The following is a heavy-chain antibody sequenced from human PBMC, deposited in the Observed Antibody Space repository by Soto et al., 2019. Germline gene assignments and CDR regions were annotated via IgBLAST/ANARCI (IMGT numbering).Heavy chain of an antibody. CDR1: GGTFSTYT. CDR3: ARRYCISTSCHYYGMDV. CDR2: IIPIFRTA. Sequence: QVQLVQSGAEVKKPGSSVKVSCKASGGTFSTYTVSWVRQAPGQGLEWMGRIIPIFRTANYAQKFQGRVTVTADESTSTAYMELSSLRSEDTAVYYCARRYCISTSCHYYGMDVWGQGTTVTVSS. J-gene: IGHJ6*02. D-gene: IGHD2-2*01. V-gene: IGHV1-69*12.